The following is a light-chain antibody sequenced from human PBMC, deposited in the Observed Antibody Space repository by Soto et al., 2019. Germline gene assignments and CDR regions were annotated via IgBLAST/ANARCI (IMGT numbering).Light chain of an antibody. CDR3: QQYGSSPGT. J-gene: IGKJ1*01. CDR1: QSVSSSY. Sequence: EIVLTQSPGTLSLSPVERATLSCRASQSVSSSYLAWYQQKPVQAPRLLIYGASSRATGIPDRFSGSGSGTDFTLTISRLEPEDFAVYYCQQYGSSPGTFGQGTKVDNK. V-gene: IGKV3-20*01. CDR2: GAS.